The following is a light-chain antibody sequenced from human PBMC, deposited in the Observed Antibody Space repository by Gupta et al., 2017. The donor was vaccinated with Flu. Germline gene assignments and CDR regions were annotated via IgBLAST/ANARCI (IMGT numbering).Light chain of an antibody. Sequence: DVVMTQSPLSLPVTLGQPASISCRSSQGLVYSDGNTYLHWFQQRPGQSPRRLIYQVSYRDSGVPDRFSGSGSGTDFTLKISSVEAEDVGIYCFRQGEHWPWAFGQWTTVEIK. CDR1: QGLVYSDGNTY. CDR2: QVS. CDR3: RQGEHWPWA. V-gene: IGKV2-30*01. J-gene: IGKJ1*01.